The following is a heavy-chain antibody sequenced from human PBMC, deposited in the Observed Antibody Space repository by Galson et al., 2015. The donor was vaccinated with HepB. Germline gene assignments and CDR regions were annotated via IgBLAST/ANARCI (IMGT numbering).Heavy chain of an antibody. V-gene: IGHV3-21*01. CDR1: GFTFSSYS. D-gene: IGHD3-10*01. CDR2: ISSSSSYI. CDR3: ARDRDVTMVRVPYYGMDV. J-gene: IGHJ6*02. Sequence: SLRLSCAASGFTFSSYSMNWVRQAPGKGLEWVSSISSSSSYIYYADSVKGRFTISRDNAKNSLYLQMNSLRAEDTAVYYCARDRDVTMVRVPYYGMDVWGQGTTVTVSS.